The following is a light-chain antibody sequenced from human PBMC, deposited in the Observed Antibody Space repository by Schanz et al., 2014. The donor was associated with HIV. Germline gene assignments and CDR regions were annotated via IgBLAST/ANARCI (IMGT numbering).Light chain of an antibody. CDR1: QSVGGSQ. V-gene: IGKV3-20*01. J-gene: IGKJ3*01. Sequence: EIVLTQSPGRLSLSPGERATLSCRASQSVGGSQLAWFQLKRGQPPRLLIYATSFRAVGIPDRFSGSGSETDFTLTISRLEPEDFAVYYCQQYGSSPFTFGPGTKVDYK. CDR3: QQYGSSPFT. CDR2: ATS.